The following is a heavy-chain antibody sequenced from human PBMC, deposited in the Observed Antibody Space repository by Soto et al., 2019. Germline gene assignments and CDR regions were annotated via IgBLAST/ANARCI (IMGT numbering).Heavy chain of an antibody. CDR1: GFTFSNAW. V-gene: IGHV3-15*07. J-gene: IGHJ4*02. CDR3: TTDERKGRITMVRGVIITWNY. Sequence: EVQLVESGGGLVKPGGSLRLSCAASGFTFSNAWMNWVRQAPGKGLEWVGRIKSKTDGGTTDYAAPVKGRFTISRDDSKNTLYLQMNSLKTEDTAVYYCTTDERKGRITMVRGVIITWNYWGQGTLVTVSS. CDR2: IKSKTDGGTT. D-gene: IGHD3-10*01.